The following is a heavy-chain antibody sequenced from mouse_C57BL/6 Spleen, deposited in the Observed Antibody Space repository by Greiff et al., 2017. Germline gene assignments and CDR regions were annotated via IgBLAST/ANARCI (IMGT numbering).Heavy chain of an antibody. CDR2: IDPEDGET. CDR3: ARSPDYDGSSYRSWYFDV. V-gene: IGHV14-2*01. Sequence: VQLQQSGAELVKPGASVKLSCTASGFNIKAYYMHWVKQRTEQGLEWIGRIDPEDGETKYAPKFQGKATITADTSSNTAYLQLSSLTSEDTAVYYCARSPDYDGSSYRSWYFDVWGTGTTVTVSS. CDR1: GFNIKAYY. D-gene: IGHD1-1*01. J-gene: IGHJ1*03.